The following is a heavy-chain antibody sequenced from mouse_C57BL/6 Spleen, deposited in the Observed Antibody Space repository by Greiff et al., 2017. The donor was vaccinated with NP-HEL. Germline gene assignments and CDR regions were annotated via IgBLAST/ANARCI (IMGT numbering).Heavy chain of an antibody. V-gene: IGHV1-59*01. D-gene: IGHD5-1-1*01. Sequence: QVQLQQSGAELVRPGTSVKLSCKASGYTFTSYWMHWVKQRPGQGLEWIGVIDPSDSYTNYNQKFKGKATLTVDTSSSTAYMQLSSLTSEDSAVYYCARSRIPDYWGQGTSVTVSS. J-gene: IGHJ4*01. CDR3: ARSRIPDY. CDR2: IDPSDSYT. CDR1: GYTFTSYW.